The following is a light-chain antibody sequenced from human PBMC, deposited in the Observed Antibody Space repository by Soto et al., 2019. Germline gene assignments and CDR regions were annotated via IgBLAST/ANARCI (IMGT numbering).Light chain of an antibody. CDR3: CSYAGTYTGV. Sequence: QSVLTQPRSVSGSPGQSVSISCTGTSSDVGRYSYVSWYQQHPGKAPKLMIYDVSERPSGVPDRFSGSKSGNTASLTISGLQAEDEADYYCCSYAGTYTGVFGTGT. CDR2: DVS. J-gene: IGLJ1*01. V-gene: IGLV2-11*01. CDR1: SSDVGRYSY.